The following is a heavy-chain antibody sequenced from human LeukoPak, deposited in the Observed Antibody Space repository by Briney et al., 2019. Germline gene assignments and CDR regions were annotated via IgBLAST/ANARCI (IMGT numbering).Heavy chain of an antibody. V-gene: IGHV3-23*01. D-gene: IGHD2-21*01. CDR3: AKAIPYWYFDL. J-gene: IGHJ2*01. Sequence: GGSLRLSCAASGFTVTSYDMSWVRQAAGKGLEWLSSIGDGGGTTYADSVQGRFTISRDSSENTLYLQMNGLRAEDTAIYYCAKAIPYWYFDLWGRGALVTVSS. CDR1: GFTVTSYD. CDR2: IGDGGGTT.